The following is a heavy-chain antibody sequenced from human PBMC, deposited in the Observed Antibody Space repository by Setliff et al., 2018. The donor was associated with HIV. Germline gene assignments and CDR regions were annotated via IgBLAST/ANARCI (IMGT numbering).Heavy chain of an antibody. CDR3: ARGRSRYYYDGSGYYVDY. Sequence: LSLTCTVSGGSISSYYWSWIRQPPGKGLEWIGYIYYIGNTNYNPSLKGRVTLSVDTSKNQLSLKLSSVTAADTAVYYCARGRSRYYYDGSGYYVDYWGQGTLVTVSS. V-gene: IGHV4-59*01. D-gene: IGHD3-22*01. CDR2: IYYIGNT. CDR1: GGSISSYY. J-gene: IGHJ4*02.